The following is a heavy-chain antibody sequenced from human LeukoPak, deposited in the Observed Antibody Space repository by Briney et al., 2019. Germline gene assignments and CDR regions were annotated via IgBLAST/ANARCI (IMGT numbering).Heavy chain of an antibody. J-gene: IGHJ5*02. CDR3: ARPYYGSGRRKGENWFDP. CDR1: GDSVSSNTAS. CDR2: TYYRSKLYN. D-gene: IGHD3-10*01. Sequence: SQTLSLTCVLSGDSVSSNTASWHWIRQSPSRGLEWLGRTYYRSKLYNDYAASVKSRITINPDTSKNQFSLQLNSVTPEDTAVYYCARPYYGSGRRKGENWFDPWGQGTLVTVSS. V-gene: IGHV6-1*01.